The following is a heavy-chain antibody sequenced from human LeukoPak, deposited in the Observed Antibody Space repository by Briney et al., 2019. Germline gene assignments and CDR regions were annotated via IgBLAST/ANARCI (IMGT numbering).Heavy chain of an antibody. J-gene: IGHJ6*02. CDR3: ARELRAGGMDV. CDR1: GFTFSRYD. CDR2: IGSAGDT. Sequence: QSGGSLRLSCAASGFTFSRYDMHWVRHVTGKGLEWVSAIGSAGDTYYPASVKGRFSISRENGNNSFYLQMNSLRAGDSAVYYCARELRAGGMDVWGQGTTVTVSS. V-gene: IGHV3-13*01.